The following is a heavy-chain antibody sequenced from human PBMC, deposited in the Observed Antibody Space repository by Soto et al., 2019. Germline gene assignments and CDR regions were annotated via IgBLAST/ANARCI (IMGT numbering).Heavy chain of an antibody. CDR3: ARVFSSPPNYGMDV. CDR2: ISSSSSYI. CDR1: GFTFSSYS. V-gene: IGHV3-21*01. J-gene: IGHJ6*02. D-gene: IGHD6-13*01. Sequence: EVQLVESGGGLGKPGGSLRLSCAASGFTFSSYSMNWVRQAPGKGLEWVSSISSSSSYIYYEDSVKGRFTISRDNAKNSLYLQMNSLRAEDTAVYYCARVFSSPPNYGMDVWGQGTTVTVSS.